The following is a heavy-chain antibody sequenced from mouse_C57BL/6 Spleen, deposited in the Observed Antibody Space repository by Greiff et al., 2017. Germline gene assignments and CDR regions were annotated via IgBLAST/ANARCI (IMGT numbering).Heavy chain of an antibody. CDR2: ISSGSSTI. Sequence: EVQLVESGGGLVKPGGSLKLSCAASGFTFSDYGMHWVRQAPEKGLEWVAYISSGSSTIYYADTVKGRFTISRDNAKNTLFLQMTSLMSEDTAMDYGARRGRGSSYGWYLDVWGKGTTVTVSS. D-gene: IGHD1-1*01. J-gene: IGHJ1*03. CDR1: GFTFSDYG. V-gene: IGHV5-17*01. CDR3: ARRGRGSSYGWYLDV.